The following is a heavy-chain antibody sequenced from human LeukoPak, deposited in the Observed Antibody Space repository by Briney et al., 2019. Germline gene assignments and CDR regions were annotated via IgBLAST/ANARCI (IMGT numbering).Heavy chain of an antibody. D-gene: IGHD2-2*01. CDR1: GFTVSSNY. CDR2: IYSGGST. V-gene: IGHV3-66*02. CDR3: AKDLRIGYCSSTSCF. Sequence: PGGSLRLSCAASGFTVSSNYMSWVRQAPGRGLEWVSVIYSGGSTYYADSVKGRFTISRDNSKNTLYLQMNSLRAEDTAVYYCAKDLRIGYCSSTSCFWGQGTLVTVSS. J-gene: IGHJ4*02.